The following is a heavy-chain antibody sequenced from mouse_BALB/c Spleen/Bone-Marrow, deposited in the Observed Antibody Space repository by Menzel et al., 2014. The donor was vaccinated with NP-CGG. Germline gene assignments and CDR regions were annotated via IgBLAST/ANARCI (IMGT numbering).Heavy chain of an antibody. Sequence: EVKLMESGPELVKPGASVKMSCKASGYTFTSYVMHWVKQTPGQGLEWIGYINPYNDGTKYNEKFKGKATLTSDKSSSTAYMELSSLTSEDSAVYYCARGYYGPSWFAYWGQGTLVTVSA. V-gene: IGHV1-14*01. CDR3: ARGYYGPSWFAY. D-gene: IGHD1-2*01. CDR1: GYTFTSYV. CDR2: INPYNDGT. J-gene: IGHJ3*01.